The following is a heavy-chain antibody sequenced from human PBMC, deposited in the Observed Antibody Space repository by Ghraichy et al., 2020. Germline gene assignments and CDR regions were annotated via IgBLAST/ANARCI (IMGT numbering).Heavy chain of an antibody. CDR1: GFTFSSYW. D-gene: IGHD3-9*01. V-gene: IGHV3-7*01. Sequence: GGSLRLSCAASGFTFSSYWMSWVRQAPGKGLEWVANIKQDGSEKYYVDSVKGRFTISRDNAKNSLYLQMNSLRAEDTAVYYCARDGRDDILTGTFDYWGQGTLVTVSS. CDR3: ARDGRDDILTGTFDY. CDR2: IKQDGSEK. J-gene: IGHJ4*02.